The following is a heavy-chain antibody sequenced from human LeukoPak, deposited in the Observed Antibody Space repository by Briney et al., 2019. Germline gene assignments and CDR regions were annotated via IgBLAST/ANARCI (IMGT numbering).Heavy chain of an antibody. CDR1: GGSFSGYY. CDR3: ARGRRSAFDY. CDR2: INHSGST. Sequence: SETLSLTCAVYGGSFSGYYWSWIRQPPGKGLEWIGEINHSGSTNYNPSLKGRVTISVDTSKNQFSLKLSSVTAADTAVYYCARGRRSAFDYWGQGTLVTVSS. D-gene: IGHD1-26*01. V-gene: IGHV4-34*01. J-gene: IGHJ4*02.